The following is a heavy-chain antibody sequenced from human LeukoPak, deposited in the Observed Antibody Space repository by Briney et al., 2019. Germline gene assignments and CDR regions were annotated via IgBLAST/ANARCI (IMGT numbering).Heavy chain of an antibody. Sequence: ASVKVSCKTSGYTFSSYYIHWVRQAPGQGLEWVGVINCSGDTATYAQKFQGRVTITADESTSTAYMELSSLRSEDTAVYYCASGVDTAMVLFDYWGQGTLVTVSS. V-gene: IGHV1-46*01. J-gene: IGHJ4*02. CDR3: ASGVDTAMVLFDY. CDR2: INCSGDTA. CDR1: GYTFSSYY. D-gene: IGHD5-18*01.